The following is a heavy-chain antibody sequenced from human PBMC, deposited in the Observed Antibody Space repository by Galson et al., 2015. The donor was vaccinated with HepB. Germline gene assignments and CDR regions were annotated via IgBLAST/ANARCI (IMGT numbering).Heavy chain of an antibody. CDR2: VRNKASSHTT. CDR1: GFIFSNHY. V-gene: IGHV3-72*01. CDR3: VRGGV. D-gene: IGHD1-26*01. Sequence: SLRLSCAASGFIFSNHYMDWVRQAPGKGLEWVARVRNKASSHTTEYAASVRGRFTISRDDLKNSVYLQMNSLKTEDTALYYCVRGGVWGKGTTVTVSS. J-gene: IGHJ6*04.